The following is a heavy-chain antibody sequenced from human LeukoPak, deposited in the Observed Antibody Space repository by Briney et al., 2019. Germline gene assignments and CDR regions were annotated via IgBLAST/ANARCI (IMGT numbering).Heavy chain of an antibody. J-gene: IGHJ3*02. CDR1: GFTFSSYA. CDR2: ISGSGGST. Sequence: GGSLRLSCAASGFTFSSYAMSWVRQAPGKGLEWVSAISGSGGSTYYADSVRGRFTISRDNAKNSLYLQMNSLRAEDTAVYYCARDSRGAFDIWGQGTMVTVSS. CDR3: ARDSRGAFDI. D-gene: IGHD3-10*01. V-gene: IGHV3-23*01.